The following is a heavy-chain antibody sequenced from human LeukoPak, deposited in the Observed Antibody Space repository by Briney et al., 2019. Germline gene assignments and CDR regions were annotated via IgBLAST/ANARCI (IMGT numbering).Heavy chain of an antibody. CDR2: INPHSGDT. J-gene: IGHJ4*02. V-gene: IGHV1-2*02. CDR3: AKDMRSRGYSGYDCFDY. CDR1: RYTFTGYY. D-gene: IGHD5-12*01. Sequence: ASVKVSCKASRYTFTGYYMHWVRQAPGQGLEWLGWINPHSGDTNYAQKFQGRVTMTRDTSTSTAYMEVSRLRSDDTAVYYCAKDMRSRGYSGYDCFDYWGQGTLVTVSS.